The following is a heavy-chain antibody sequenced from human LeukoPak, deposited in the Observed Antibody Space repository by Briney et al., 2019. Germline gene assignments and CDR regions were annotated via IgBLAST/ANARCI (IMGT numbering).Heavy chain of an antibody. V-gene: IGHV3-21*01. CDR1: GFTFSTYY. CDR3: AREGGYSYGYDY. CDR2: ISTSSSYI. D-gene: IGHD5-18*01. J-gene: IGHJ4*02. Sequence: GGSLRLSCAASGFTFSTYYMSWVRQAPGKGLEWVSSISTSSSYIYYADSVKGRFTISRDNAKNSLYLQMNSLRAEDTAVYYCAREGGYSYGYDYWGQGTLVTVSS.